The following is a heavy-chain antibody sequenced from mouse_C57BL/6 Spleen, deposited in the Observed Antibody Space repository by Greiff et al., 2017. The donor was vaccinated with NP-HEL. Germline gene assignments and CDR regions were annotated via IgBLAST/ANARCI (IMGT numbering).Heavy chain of an antibody. CDR3: AREGGYYGSSPWFAY. CDR1: GYAFSSYW. J-gene: IGHJ3*01. V-gene: IGHV1-80*01. Sequence: VKVVESGAELVKPGASVKISCKASGYAFSSYWMNWVKQRPGKGLEWIGQIYPGDGDTNYNGKFKGKATLTADKSSSTAYMQLSSLTSEDSAVYFCAREGGYYGSSPWFAYWGQGTLVTVSA. CDR2: IYPGDGDT. D-gene: IGHD1-1*01.